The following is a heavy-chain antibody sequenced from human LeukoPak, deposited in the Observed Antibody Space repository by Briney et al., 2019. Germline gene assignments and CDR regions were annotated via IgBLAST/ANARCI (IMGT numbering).Heavy chain of an antibody. CDR2: INPSGGST. Sequence: GASVKVSCKASGYTFTSYYMHWVRQAPGQGLEWMGIINPSGGSTSYAQKFQGRVTMTRDTSTSTVYMELSSLRSEDTAVYYCARDPSMGYLNWGYFDYWGQGTLVTVSS. D-gene: IGHD7-27*01. CDR3: ARDPSMGYLNWGYFDY. J-gene: IGHJ4*02. V-gene: IGHV1-46*01. CDR1: GYTFTSYY.